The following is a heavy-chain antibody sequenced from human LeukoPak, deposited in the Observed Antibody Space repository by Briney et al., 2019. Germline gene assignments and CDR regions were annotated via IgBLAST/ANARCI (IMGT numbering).Heavy chain of an antibody. CDR3: TRVGYIDEGIDY. CDR1: GFTLSSYA. Sequence: GGSLRLSCAASGFTLSSYAISWVRQAPGKGLEWVANIKQDGSKKSYVDSVKGRFTISRDNAKNSLYLQMNSLRAEDTAIYYCTRVGYIDEGIDYWGQGTLVTVSS. V-gene: IGHV3-7*04. CDR2: IKQDGSKK. J-gene: IGHJ4*02. D-gene: IGHD5-24*01.